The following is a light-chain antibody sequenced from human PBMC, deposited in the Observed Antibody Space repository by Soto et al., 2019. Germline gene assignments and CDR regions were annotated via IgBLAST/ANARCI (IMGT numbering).Light chain of an antibody. CDR2: LNSDGGH. V-gene: IGLV4-69*01. Sequence: QSVLTQSPSASASLGASVKLTCTLSSGHSSYAIAWHQQQPEKGPRYLMKLNSDGGHIKGDGIPDRFSGSSFGAERYLIISSLQSEDEADYYCQTWGTGIHVVFGGGTKLTVL. CDR1: SGHSSYA. J-gene: IGLJ2*01. CDR3: QTWGTGIHVV.